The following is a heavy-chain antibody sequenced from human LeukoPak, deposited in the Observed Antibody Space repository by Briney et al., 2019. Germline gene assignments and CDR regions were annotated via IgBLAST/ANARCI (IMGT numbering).Heavy chain of an antibody. CDR1: GYSISSGYY. V-gene: IGHV4-61*01. CDR2: IYYSGST. Sequence: SETLSLTCNVSGYSISSGYYWGWIRQPPGKGLEWIGYIYYSGSTNYNPSLKSRVTISVDTSKNQFSLKLSSVTAADTAVYYCAREKVGLDYWGQGTLVTVSS. J-gene: IGHJ4*02. CDR3: AREKVGLDY. D-gene: IGHD1-26*01.